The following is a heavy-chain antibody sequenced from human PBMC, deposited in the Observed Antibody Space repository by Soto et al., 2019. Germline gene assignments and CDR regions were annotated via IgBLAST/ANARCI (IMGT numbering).Heavy chain of an antibody. CDR2: TYYRSKWYN. D-gene: IGHD4-17*01. CDR3: ARERYGDYGRGTFDI. Sequence: SQTLSLTCAISGDSVSNNSTAWNWIRQSPSRGLEWLGRTYYRSKWYNDYAVSVKSRVIINPDTSKNQFSLQLNSVTPEDTAVYYCARERYGDYGRGTFDIWGQGTLVTVSS. CDR1: GDSVSNNSTA. V-gene: IGHV6-1*01. J-gene: IGHJ3*02.